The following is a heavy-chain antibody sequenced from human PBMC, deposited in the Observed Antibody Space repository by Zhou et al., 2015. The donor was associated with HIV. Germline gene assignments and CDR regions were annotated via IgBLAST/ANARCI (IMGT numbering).Heavy chain of an antibody. CDR2: IWSDGTNK. CDR3: ALKVSGSSWYSFDY. V-gene: IGHV3-33*01. Sequence: HVQLVESGGGVVQPGKSLRLSCAASGFTFSSYGMNWVRQGPGKGLEWVAVIWSDGTNKYYADSVKGRFTISRDNSKNTLYLQMNSLRAEDTAVYYCALKVSGSSWYSFDYWGQGTLVTVSS. CDR1: GFTFSSYG. J-gene: IGHJ4*02. D-gene: IGHD6-13*01.